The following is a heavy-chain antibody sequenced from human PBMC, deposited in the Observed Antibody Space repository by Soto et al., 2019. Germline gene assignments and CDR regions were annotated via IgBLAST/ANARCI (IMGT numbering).Heavy chain of an antibody. CDR2: ISHEGSLK. J-gene: IGHJ4*02. V-gene: IGHV3-30*18. Sequence: QVQLVESGGGVVQPGTSLTLSCATSGFIFSNYGMQWVRQAPGRGLEWVAVISHEGSLKYYADSVQGRFTLSRDSSKNTVYLQMNSLRTEDTALYYCAKEGKVRHSDTWGLDYWGQGTLVTVSS. D-gene: IGHD3-16*01. CDR3: AKEGKVRHSDTWGLDY. CDR1: GFIFSNYG.